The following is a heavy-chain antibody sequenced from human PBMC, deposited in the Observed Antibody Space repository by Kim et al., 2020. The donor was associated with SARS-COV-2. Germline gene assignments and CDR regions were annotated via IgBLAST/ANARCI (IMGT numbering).Heavy chain of an antibody. V-gene: IGHV3-23*01. CDR3: VKAPTGIRFHFDS. Sequence: GGSLRLSCAASGFSFSAYAMTWVRQAPARGLEWVATITDNGGNTYYADSVRGRFTISRDYPQNTLYLQMNNLGAHDTAIYYCVKAPTGIRFHFDSWGQGTLVTVSS. CDR1: GFSFSAYA. D-gene: IGHD1-1*01. J-gene: IGHJ4*02. CDR2: ITDNGGNT.